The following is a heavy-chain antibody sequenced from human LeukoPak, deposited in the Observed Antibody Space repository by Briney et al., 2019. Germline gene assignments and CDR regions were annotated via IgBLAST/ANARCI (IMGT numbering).Heavy chain of an antibody. D-gene: IGHD4-17*01. Sequence: GASVKVSCKASGYTFTGYYMHWVRQAPGQGLEWMGWINPNSGGTNYAQKFQGRVTMTRDTSISTAYMELSRLRSDDTAVYYCARDPTSTVTPSWYFDLWGRGTLVTVSS. CDR2: INPNSGGT. CDR1: GYTFTGYY. J-gene: IGHJ2*01. V-gene: IGHV1-2*02. CDR3: ARDPTSTVTPSWYFDL.